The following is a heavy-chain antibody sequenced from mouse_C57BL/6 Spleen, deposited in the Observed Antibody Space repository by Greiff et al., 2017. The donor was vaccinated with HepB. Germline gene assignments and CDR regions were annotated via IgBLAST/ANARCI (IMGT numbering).Heavy chain of an antibody. J-gene: IGHJ4*01. Sequence: QVQLQQPGAELVRPGSSVKLSCKASGYTFTSYWMHWVKQRPIQGLEWIGNIDPSDSETHYNQKFKDKATLTVDKSSSTAYMQLSSLTSEDSAVYYCATSTMITYYAMDYWGQGTSVTVSS. CDR3: ATSTMITYYAMDY. CDR1: GYTFTSYW. V-gene: IGHV1-52*01. D-gene: IGHD2-4*01. CDR2: IDPSDSET.